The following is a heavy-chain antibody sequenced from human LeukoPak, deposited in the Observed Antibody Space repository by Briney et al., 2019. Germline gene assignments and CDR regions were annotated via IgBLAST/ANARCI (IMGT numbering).Heavy chain of an antibody. CDR2: ISSSSSYI. D-gene: IGHD3-3*01. CDR3: ARFQVDPGSGVDY. V-gene: IGHV3-21*01. J-gene: IGHJ4*02. CDR1: GFTFSSYS. Sequence: GGSLRLSCAASGFTFSSYSMNWVRQAPGKGLEWVSSISSSSSYIYYADSVKGRFTISRDNAKNSLYLQMNSLRAEDTAVYYCARFQVDPGSGVDYWGQGTLVTVSS.